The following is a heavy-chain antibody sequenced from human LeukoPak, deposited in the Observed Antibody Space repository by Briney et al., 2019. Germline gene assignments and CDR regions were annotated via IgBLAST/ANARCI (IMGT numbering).Heavy chain of an antibody. CDR3: ARRKIDIVVVPAAISGTAKSRPIMDV. Sequence: GASVKVSCKASGYTFTSYDINWGRQATGQGPEWMGWMNPNSGNTGYAQKFQGRVTMTRNTSINTAYMELSSLRSEDTAVYYCARRKIDIVVVPAAISGTAKSRPIMDVWGKGTTVTVSS. CDR1: GYTFTSYD. D-gene: IGHD2-2*02. V-gene: IGHV1-8*01. CDR2: MNPNSGNT. J-gene: IGHJ6*03.